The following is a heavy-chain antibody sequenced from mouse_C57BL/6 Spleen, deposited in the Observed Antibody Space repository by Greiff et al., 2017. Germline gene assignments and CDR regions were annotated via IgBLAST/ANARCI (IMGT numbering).Heavy chain of an antibody. CDR2: IHPNSGST. J-gene: IGHJ2*01. CDR1: GYTFTSYW. D-gene: IGHD3-3*01. Sequence: QVQLQQPGAELVKPGASVKLSCKASGYTFTSYWMHWVKQRPGQGLEWIGMIHPNSGSTNYNEKFKSKATLTVDKSSSTAYMQLSSLTSEDSAVYDCARSRDPERYFDDWGQGTTLTVSS. V-gene: IGHV1-64*01. CDR3: ARSRDPERYFDD.